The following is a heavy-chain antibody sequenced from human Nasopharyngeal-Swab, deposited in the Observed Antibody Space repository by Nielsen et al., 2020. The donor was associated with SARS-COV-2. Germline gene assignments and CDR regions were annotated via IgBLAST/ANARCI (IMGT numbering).Heavy chain of an antibody. J-gene: IGHJ5*02. CDR1: GDSISTYY. CDR3: ARTIRHGDYVRWFDA. V-gene: IGHV4-59*13. Sequence: SETLSLTCTVSGDSISTYYWSWIRQPPGKGLEYIGYIYYTRRTDYSPSLRSRVTISVDTSKNQFSLQMRSVTAADTAVYYCARTIRHGDYVRWFDAWGQGTLVTVSS. D-gene: IGHD4-17*01. CDR2: IYYTRRT.